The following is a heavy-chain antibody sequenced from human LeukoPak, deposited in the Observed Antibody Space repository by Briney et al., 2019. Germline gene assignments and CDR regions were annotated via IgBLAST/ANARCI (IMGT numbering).Heavy chain of an antibody. CDR1: GGSFSGYY. CDR3: ARGQGYCSSTSCEWWFDP. CDR2: VYHTGST. V-gene: IGHV4-34*01. Sequence: SETLSLTCAVYGGSFSGYYWSWIRQPPGKGLEWIGYVYHTGSTIYTPSLKSRLTMSVDTSKNQFSLKLSSVTAADTAVYYCARGQGYCSSTSCEWWFDPWGQGTLVTVSS. J-gene: IGHJ5*02. D-gene: IGHD2-2*01.